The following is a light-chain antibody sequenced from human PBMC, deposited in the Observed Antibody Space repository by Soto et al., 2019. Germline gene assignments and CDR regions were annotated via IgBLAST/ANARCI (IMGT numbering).Light chain of an antibody. CDR3: QVWDSSSDHV. J-gene: IGLJ1*01. CDR2: DDS. Sequence: SYELTQPPSVSVAPGQTARITCGGNNIGSKSVHWYQQKPGQAPVLVVYDDSGRPSGIPERFSGSNSGNTATLTISRVEAGDEADYYCQVWDSSSDHVFGTGTKVTVL. V-gene: IGLV3-21*02. CDR1: NIGSKS.